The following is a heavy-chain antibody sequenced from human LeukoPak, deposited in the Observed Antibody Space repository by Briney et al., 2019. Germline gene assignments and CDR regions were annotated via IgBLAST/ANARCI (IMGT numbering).Heavy chain of an antibody. Sequence: SETLSLTCTVSGDSISNYYWSWIRQPPGQGLEWIGYIHYSGSTDNNPSLKSRVTISIDTSKNQFSLKLRSVTATDTAVYYCARGCSSASCDYWGQGTLVTVSS. CDR2: IHYSGST. CDR1: GDSISNYY. D-gene: IGHD2-2*01. V-gene: IGHV4-59*01. CDR3: ARGCSSASCDY. J-gene: IGHJ4*02.